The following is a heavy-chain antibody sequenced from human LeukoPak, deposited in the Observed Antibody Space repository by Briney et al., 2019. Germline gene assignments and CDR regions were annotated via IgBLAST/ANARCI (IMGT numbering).Heavy chain of an antibody. Sequence: GGSLRLSCAASGYTFSIYTMNWVRQAPGKGLEWLSYISSGSSTIYYADSVKGRFSISRANAKNSLYLQMNSLGDEDTAMYYCARVYCSGTSCPDAFDIWGQGTMVTVS. CDR2: ISSGSSTI. CDR3: ARVYCSGTSCPDAFDI. J-gene: IGHJ3*02. CDR1: GYTFSIYT. D-gene: IGHD2-2*01. V-gene: IGHV3-48*02.